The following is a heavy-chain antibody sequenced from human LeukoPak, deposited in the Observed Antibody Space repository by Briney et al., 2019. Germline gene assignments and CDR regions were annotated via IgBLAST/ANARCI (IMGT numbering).Heavy chain of an antibody. J-gene: IGHJ3*01. CDR1: GGSISSYY. D-gene: IGHD3-22*01. V-gene: IGHV4-59*01. CDR2: IYYSGST. CDR3: ARDSGSGYDSSGGAFDL. Sequence: SETLSLTCTVSGGSISSYYWSWIRQPPGKGLEWIGYIYYSGSTNYNPSLKSRVTISVDTSKNQFSLKLSSVTAADTAVYYCARDSGSGYDSSGGAFDLWGQGTMFTVSS.